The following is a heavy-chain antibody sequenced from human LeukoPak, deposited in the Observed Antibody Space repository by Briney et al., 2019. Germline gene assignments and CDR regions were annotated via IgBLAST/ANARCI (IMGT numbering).Heavy chain of an antibody. V-gene: IGHV3-53*04. Sequence: GGSLRLSCAASGFTVSSNYMSWVRQAPGKGLEWVSVIYSGGSTYYAGSVKGRFTISRHNSKNTLYLQMNSLRAEDTAVYYCARARAYCGGDCYLEYFQHWGQGTLVTVSS. D-gene: IGHD2-21*02. CDR1: GFTVSSNY. J-gene: IGHJ1*01. CDR3: ARARAYCGGDCYLEYFQH. CDR2: IYSGGST.